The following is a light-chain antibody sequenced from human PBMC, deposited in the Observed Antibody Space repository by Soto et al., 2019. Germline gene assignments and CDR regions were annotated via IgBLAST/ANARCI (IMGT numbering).Light chain of an antibody. CDR2: DVS. V-gene: IGLV2-14*01. J-gene: IGLJ1*01. CDR3: SSYTSSSTLV. CDR1: SSDVGGYNY. Sequence: QSALTQPASVSGSPGQSIAISCTGTSSDVGGYNYVSWYQQHPRKAPKLMIFDVSNRPSGVSVRFSGAKSGNTASLTISGLQAEDDADYYCSSYTSSSTLVFGTGTKVTFL.